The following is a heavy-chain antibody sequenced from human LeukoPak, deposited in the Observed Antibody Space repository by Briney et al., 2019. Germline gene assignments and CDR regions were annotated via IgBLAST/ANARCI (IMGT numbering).Heavy chain of an antibody. CDR2: INWNGGRT. J-gene: IGHJ6*03. Sequence: GGSLRLSCAASGFTFDDYGMSWVRQAPGKGLEWVSGINWNGGRTGYADSVKGRFTISRDNAKNSLYLQMNSLRAEDTALYYCARAKHAIRYFDCMDVSGKGTTVTVSS. V-gene: IGHV3-20*04. D-gene: IGHD3-9*01. CDR1: GFTFDDYG. CDR3: ARAKHAIRYFDCMDV.